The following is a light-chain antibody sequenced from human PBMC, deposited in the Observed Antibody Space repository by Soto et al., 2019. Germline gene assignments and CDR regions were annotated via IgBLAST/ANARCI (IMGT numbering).Light chain of an antibody. J-gene: IGLJ2*01. V-gene: IGLV4-69*01. CDR2: LNSDGSH. Sequence: QLVLTQSPSASASLGASVTLTCTLSSGHSSYAIAWHQQQPEKGPRYLMKLNSDGSHSKGDGIPDRFSGSSSGAERYLTISSLQSEDEAAYYCQTWGTGIQVFGGGTQLTVL. CDR1: SGHSSYA. CDR3: QTWGTGIQV.